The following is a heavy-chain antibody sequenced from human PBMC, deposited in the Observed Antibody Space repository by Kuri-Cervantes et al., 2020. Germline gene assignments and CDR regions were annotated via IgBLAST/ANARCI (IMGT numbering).Heavy chain of an antibody. CDR2: INPNSGGT. D-gene: IGHD3-22*01. Sequence: ASVKVSCKASGYTFTGYYMHWVRQAPGQGLEWMGWINPNSGGTNYAQKFQGWVTMTRDTSISTAYMELSRLRSDDTAVYYCARERPYSYDSSAYPPLEYWGQGTLVTVSS. V-gene: IGHV1-2*04. J-gene: IGHJ4*02. CDR1: GYTFTGYY. CDR3: ARERPYSYDSSAYPPLEY.